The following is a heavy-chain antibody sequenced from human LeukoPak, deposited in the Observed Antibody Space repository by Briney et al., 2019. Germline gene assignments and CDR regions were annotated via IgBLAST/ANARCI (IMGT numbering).Heavy chain of an antibody. CDR3: AREGGAADNWFDP. J-gene: IGHJ5*02. Sequence: GGSLRLSCAASGFTVSSNYMSWVRQAPGKGLEWVSVIYSGGSTYYADSVKGRFTISRDNSKNTLYLQMNSLRAEDTAVYYCAREGGAADNWFDPWGQGTLVTVSS. V-gene: IGHV3-53*01. D-gene: IGHD6-13*01. CDR2: IYSGGST. CDR1: GFTVSSNY.